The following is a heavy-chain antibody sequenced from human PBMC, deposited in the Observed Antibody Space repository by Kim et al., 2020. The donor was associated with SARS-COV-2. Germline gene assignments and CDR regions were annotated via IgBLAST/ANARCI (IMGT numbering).Heavy chain of an antibody. Sequence: PPPKSRVPISVDTSKNQFSLKLGSVTAADTAVHYCARYGSGSYYLSSFDYWGQGTLVTVSS. D-gene: IGHD3-10*01. CDR3: ARYGSGSYYLSSFDY. J-gene: IGHJ4*02. V-gene: IGHV4-4*09.